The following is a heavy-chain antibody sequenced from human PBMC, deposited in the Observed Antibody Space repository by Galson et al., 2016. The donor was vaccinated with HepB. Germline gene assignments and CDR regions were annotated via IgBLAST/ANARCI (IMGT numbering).Heavy chain of an antibody. D-gene: IGHD3-16*01. V-gene: IGHV3-49*03. Sequence: SLRLSCACSGFTFGDYAMSWFRPAPGKGLEWVSFFRSRVYDGETDYAASVKGRFTISRDDSKNIAYLQMDSLKTEDTAMYYCARGWGTADYWGQGVLVTVSS. CDR3: ARGWGTADY. CDR1: GFTFGDYA. J-gene: IGHJ4*02. CDR2: FRSRVYDGET.